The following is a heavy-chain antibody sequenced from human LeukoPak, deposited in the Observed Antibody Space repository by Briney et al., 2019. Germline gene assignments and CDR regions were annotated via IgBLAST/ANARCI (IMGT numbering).Heavy chain of an antibody. CDR1: GFTFSSFW. D-gene: IGHD6-19*01. CDR2: ISGSGDRT. V-gene: IGHV3-23*01. Sequence: PGGSLRLSCGASGFTFSSFWMAWVRQAPGKGLEWVSAISGSGDRTFYADSVKGRFTISRDNSKKTLYLQMNSLRADDTAVYYCAKELAVVGQGIFDYWGQGTLVTVSS. CDR3: AKELAVVGQGIFDY. J-gene: IGHJ4*02.